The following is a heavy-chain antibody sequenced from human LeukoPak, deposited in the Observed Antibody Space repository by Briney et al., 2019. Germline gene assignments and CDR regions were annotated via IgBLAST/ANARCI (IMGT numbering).Heavy chain of an antibody. D-gene: IGHD3-9*01. J-gene: IGHJ4*02. CDR1: GFTFSSCA. CDR3: AKDFEQLRYFDWLSYYFDY. CDR2: ITGSGGIT. V-gene: IGHV3-23*01. Sequence: GGSLRLSCAASGFTFSSCAMNWVRRAPGKGLEWVAAITGSGGITYYADSVKGRFTISRDNSKNTLYLQMNSLRAEDTAVYYCAKDFEQLRYFDWLSYYFDYWGQGTLVTVSS.